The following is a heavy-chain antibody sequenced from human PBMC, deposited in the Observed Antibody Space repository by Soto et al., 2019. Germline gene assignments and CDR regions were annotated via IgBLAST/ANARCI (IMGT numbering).Heavy chain of an antibody. J-gene: IGHJ6*02. V-gene: IGHV4-39*07. CDR1: GGSVSSSSYY. CDR3: ARDRHPLYDYVWGSPGYGMDV. Sequence: PSETLSLTCTVSGGSVSSSSYYWGWVRQPPGKGLEWIGYIYHSGSTYYNPSLKSRVTISVDRSKNQFSLKLSSVTAADTAVYYCARDRHPLYDYVWGSPGYGMDVWGQGTTVTVSS. D-gene: IGHD3-16*01. CDR2: IYHSGST.